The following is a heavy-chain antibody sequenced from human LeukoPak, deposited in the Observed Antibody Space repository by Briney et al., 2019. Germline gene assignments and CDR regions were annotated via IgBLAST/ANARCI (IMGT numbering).Heavy chain of an antibody. CDR1: GFTFSSYA. J-gene: IGHJ4*02. CDR2: ISYDGSNK. CDR3: ASKGPGNHIIAAAGTSWAFDY. V-gene: IGHV3-30*04. D-gene: IGHD6-13*01. Sequence: GGSLRLSCAASGFTFSSYAMHWVRQAPGKGLEWVAVISYDGSNKYYADSVKGRFTISRDNSKNTLYLQMNSLRAEDTAVYYCASKGPGNHIIAAAGTSWAFDYWGQGTLVTVSS.